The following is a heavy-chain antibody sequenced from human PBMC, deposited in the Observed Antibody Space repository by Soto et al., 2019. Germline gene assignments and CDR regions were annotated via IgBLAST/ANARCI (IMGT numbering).Heavy chain of an antibody. CDR1: GYSFSNDW. J-gene: IGHJ5*02. CDR2: IYPSDSDT. CDR3: ARHGFYGDYSSNYFDP. V-gene: IGHV5-51*01. D-gene: IGHD4-17*01. Sequence: PGESLKISCKGSGYSFSNDWIAWVRQMPGKGLEYMGIIYPSDSDTRYSPSFQGQVTISVDKSISTAYLQWSSLKASDTAIYYCARHGFYGDYSSNYFDPWGQGTLVTVSS.